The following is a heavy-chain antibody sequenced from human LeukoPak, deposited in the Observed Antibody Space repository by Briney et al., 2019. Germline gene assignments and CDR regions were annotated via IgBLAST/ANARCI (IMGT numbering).Heavy chain of an antibody. CDR2: IYHSAST. CDR1: GYSISSGYY. D-gene: IGHD2-21*01. V-gene: IGHV4-38-2*01. Sequence: SETLSLTRAVCGYSISSGYYWGWIRQPPGKGLEWIGSIYHSASTYYHPSLKSRVTISVATSKPQSPLKLSSVTAADTAVYYCARLWFRGNLLLDYWRQGALGNVSS. CDR3: ARLWFRGNLLLDY. J-gene: IGHJ4*02.